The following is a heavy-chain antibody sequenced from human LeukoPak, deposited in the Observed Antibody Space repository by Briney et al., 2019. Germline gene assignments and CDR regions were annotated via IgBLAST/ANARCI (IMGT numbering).Heavy chain of an antibody. Sequence: GGSLRLSCAASGFTFSSYGMHWVRQAPGKGLEWVAFIRYDGSNKYYADSVKGRFIISRDNSKNTLYLQMNSLRGEDTAVYYCAKAAGDHFDYWGQGTLVTVSS. CDR3: AKAAGDHFDY. CDR1: GFTFSSYG. D-gene: IGHD3-10*01. J-gene: IGHJ4*02. V-gene: IGHV3-30*02. CDR2: IRYDGSNK.